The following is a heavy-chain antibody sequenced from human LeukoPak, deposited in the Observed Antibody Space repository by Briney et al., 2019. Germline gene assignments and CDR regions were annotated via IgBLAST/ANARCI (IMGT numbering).Heavy chain of an antibody. D-gene: IGHD2-15*01. Sequence: ASVKVSCKASGYTFTAYTIKWVRQAPGQGLEWMGWINTNTGNPTYAQGFTGRFVFSLDTSVSTAYLQISSLKAEDTAVYYCARGWMVVAANLWGQGTMVTVSS. CDR3: ARGWMVVAANL. V-gene: IGHV7-4-1*02. J-gene: IGHJ3*01. CDR2: INTNTGNP. CDR1: GYTFTAYT.